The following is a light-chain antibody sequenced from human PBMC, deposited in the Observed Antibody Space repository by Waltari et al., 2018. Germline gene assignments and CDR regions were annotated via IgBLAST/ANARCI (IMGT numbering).Light chain of an antibody. CDR2: QDT. Sequence: SYDLPQPPSVSVSPGQTASITCSGYKLGDEYASWYQQKPGQSPVLVIYQDTKRPSGIPERFSGSNSGNTATLTISGTQAMDEADYYCQAWDSSTVVFGGGTKLTVL. CDR3: QAWDSSTVV. V-gene: IGLV3-1*01. CDR1: KLGDEY. J-gene: IGLJ2*01.